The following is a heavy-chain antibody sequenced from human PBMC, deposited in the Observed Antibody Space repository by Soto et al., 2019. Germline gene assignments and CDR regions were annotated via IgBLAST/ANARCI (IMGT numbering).Heavy chain of an antibody. CDR3: AHIWEDLYGWGRGG. V-gene: IGHV2-5*02. CDR2: IYWDDDK. Sequence: SGPTLVKPTQPLTLTCTFSGFSLSTSGVGVGWIRQPPGKALEWLALIYWDDDKRYSPSLKSRLTITKDTSKNQVVLTMTNMDPVDTSKYYCAHIWEDLYGWGRGGWGQGTLVTVSS. J-gene: IGHJ4*02. D-gene: IGHD3-10*01. CDR1: GFSLSTSGVG.